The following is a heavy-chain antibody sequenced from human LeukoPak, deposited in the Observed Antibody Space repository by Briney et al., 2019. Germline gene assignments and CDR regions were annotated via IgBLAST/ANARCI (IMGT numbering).Heavy chain of an antibody. V-gene: IGHV1-69*01. D-gene: IGHD6-19*01. J-gene: IGHJ6*03. CDR3: ARVLFRGQWRHMDV. CDR1: GGTFSSYA. CDR2: IIPIFGTA. Sequence: GSSVKVSCKASGGTFSSYAISWVRQAPGQGLEWMGGIIPIFGTANYAQKFQGRVTITADESTSTAYMELSSLRSEDTAVYYCARVLFRGQWRHMDVWGKGTTVTVSS.